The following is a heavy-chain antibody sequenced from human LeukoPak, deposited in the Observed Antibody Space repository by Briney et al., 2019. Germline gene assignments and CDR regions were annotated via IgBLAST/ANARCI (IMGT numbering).Heavy chain of an antibody. CDR1: GFSFSNFA. D-gene: IGHD2-15*01. V-gene: IGHV3-23*01. CDR3: AKADLATCAGGTCYFFDH. Sequence: GGSLRLSCAASGFSFSNFAMSWVRQAPARGPEWVSSIRGGGETFYADSVKGRFTISRDNSKNTLFLQMNSLRAEDTAIYYCAKADLATCAGGTCYFFDHWGQGILVTVSS. J-gene: IGHJ4*02. CDR2: IRGGGET.